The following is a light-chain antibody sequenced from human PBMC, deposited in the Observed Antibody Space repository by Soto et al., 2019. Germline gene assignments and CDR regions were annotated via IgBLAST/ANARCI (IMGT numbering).Light chain of an antibody. CDR3: QQYDNWPRT. J-gene: IGKJ1*01. CDR1: QSMRSN. Sequence: EIVMTQSPATVSLSPVERATLSCMASQSMRSNVAWYQQKPGQAPRLLIYGASTRAAGIPARFSGSGSGTEFTLTITSLQSEDFAVYYCQQYDNWPRTFGQGTKVDIK. V-gene: IGKV3-15*01. CDR2: GAS.